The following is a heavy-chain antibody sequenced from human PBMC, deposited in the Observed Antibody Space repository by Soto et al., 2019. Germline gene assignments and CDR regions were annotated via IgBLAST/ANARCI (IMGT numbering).Heavy chain of an antibody. Sequence: PGGSLRLSCAASEFTVSSIYMSWFRQAPGKGLEWVGLIRSRAYTGTTEYAASAKGRFTISRDDSQSIAYLQMDSLKAEDTAVYFCTRDLPGRASFDSWGQGTLVTVSS. V-gene: IGHV3-49*03. CDR3: TRDLPGRASFDS. CDR2: IRSRAYTGTT. J-gene: IGHJ4*02. CDR1: EFTVSSIY. D-gene: IGHD6-13*01.